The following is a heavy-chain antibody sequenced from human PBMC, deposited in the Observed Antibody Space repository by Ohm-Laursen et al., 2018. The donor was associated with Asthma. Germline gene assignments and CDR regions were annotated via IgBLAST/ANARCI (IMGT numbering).Heavy chain of an antibody. CDR3: ARGVDYGGNHLDS. Sequence: SQTLSLTCTVSGGTISSGGHYRNWIRQEPGKGLEWIANIYDSGMTYHKASLKSRLTISVDSSKNQLSLILTSVTAADTAVYYCARGVDYGGNHLDSWGQGTLVTVS. CDR1: GGTISSGGHY. D-gene: IGHD4-23*01. V-gene: IGHV4-31*03. CDR2: IYDSGMT. J-gene: IGHJ4*02.